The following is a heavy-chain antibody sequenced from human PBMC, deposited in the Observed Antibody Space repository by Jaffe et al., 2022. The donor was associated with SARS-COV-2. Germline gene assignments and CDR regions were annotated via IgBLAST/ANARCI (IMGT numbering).Heavy chain of an antibody. Sequence: QVQLVESGGGVVQPGRSLRLSCVASGFSFPGYGMHWVRQAPGRGLEWVADMWNDGSYRHYADSVKGRFTVSRDNSKNTLYLQMDSLRDEDTAVYYCARDGGWVYRSGTYSYLDYWGQGTLVTVTS. CDR3: ARDGGWVYRSGTYSYLDY. CDR1: GFSFPGYG. V-gene: IGHV3-33*01. D-gene: IGHD3-10*01. CDR2: MWNDGSYR. J-gene: IGHJ4*02.